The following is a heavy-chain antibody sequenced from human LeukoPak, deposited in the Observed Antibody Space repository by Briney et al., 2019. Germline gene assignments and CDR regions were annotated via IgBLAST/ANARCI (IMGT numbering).Heavy chain of an antibody. CDR1: GYTFTGYY. CDR2: INPNSGGT. Sequence: ASVKVSCKASGYTFTGYYMHWVRQAPGQGLEWMGWINPNSGGTNYVQKFQGRVTMTRDTSISTGYMELSRLRSDDTAVYYCARESIVGATTLDYWGRGTLVTVSS. D-gene: IGHD1-26*01. CDR3: ARESIVGATTLDY. J-gene: IGHJ4*02. V-gene: IGHV1-2*02.